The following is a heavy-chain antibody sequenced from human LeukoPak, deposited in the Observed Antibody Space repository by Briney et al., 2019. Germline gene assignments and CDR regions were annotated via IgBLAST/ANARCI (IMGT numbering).Heavy chain of an antibody. J-gene: IGHJ4*02. Sequence: SETLSLTCTVSGGSISSYYWNWIRQPPGKGLEWIGFIFYSGTTNYNPSLKSRVTISVDTSKNQFSLKLSSVTAADTAVYYCARGGWNKFDYWGQGTLVTVSS. CDR3: ARGGWNKFDY. V-gene: IGHV4-59*01. CDR1: GGSISSYY. CDR2: IFYSGTT. D-gene: IGHD3-22*01.